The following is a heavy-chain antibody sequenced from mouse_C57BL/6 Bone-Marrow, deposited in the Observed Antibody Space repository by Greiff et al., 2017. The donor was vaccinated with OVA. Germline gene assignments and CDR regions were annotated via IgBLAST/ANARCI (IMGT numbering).Heavy chain of an antibody. V-gene: IGHV5-6*01. CDR2: ISSGGSYT. D-gene: IGHD2-3*01. J-gene: IGHJ3*01. CDR1: GFTFSSYG. CDR3: ARDGYYAY. Sequence: EVMLVESGGDLVKPGGSLKLSCAASGFTFSSYGMSWVRQTPDKRLEWVATISSGGSYTYYPASVKGRFTISRDNAKNTLYLQMSSLKSEDTAMYYCARDGYYAYWGQGTLVTVSA.